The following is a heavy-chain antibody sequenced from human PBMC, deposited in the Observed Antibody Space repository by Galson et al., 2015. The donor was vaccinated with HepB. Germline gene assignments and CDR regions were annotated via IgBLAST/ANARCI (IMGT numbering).Heavy chain of an antibody. D-gene: IGHD6-25*01. Sequence: SLRLSCAASGFTFSSYAMHWVRQAPGRGLEWVAVISYDGRNKYYADSVKGRFTISSDNSKNTLYLQMNSLRAEDTAVYYCASPNSNIAPELVWFDPWGQGTLVTVSS. CDR3: ASPNSNIAPELVWFDP. V-gene: IGHV3-30*04. CDR1: GFTFSSYA. CDR2: ISYDGRNK. J-gene: IGHJ5*02.